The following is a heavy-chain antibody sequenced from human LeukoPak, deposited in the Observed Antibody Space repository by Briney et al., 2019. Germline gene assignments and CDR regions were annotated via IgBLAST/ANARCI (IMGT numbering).Heavy chain of an antibody. CDR3: VRVDRSSWYHYYRHL. D-gene: IGHD6-13*01. CDR1: GYTFTSYD. V-gene: IGHV1-8*01. J-gene: IGHJ6*03. CDR2: MNPNSGNT. Sequence: VASVKVSCKASGYTFTSYDIHWVRQATGQGLEWMGWMNPNSGNTGYAQKFQGRVTMTRNTSISTAYMELSSLRYDDTAVYSCVRVDRSSWYHYYRHLGGGRPAVTV.